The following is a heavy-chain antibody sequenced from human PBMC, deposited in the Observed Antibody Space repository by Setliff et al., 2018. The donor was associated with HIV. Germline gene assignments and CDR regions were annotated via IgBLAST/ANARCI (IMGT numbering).Heavy chain of an antibody. CDR2: IYYSGTT. D-gene: IGHD2-2*02. CDR3: ARDKRYRFPFDS. CDR1: GFSFRNSFYN. Sequence: SETLSLTCNVSGFSFRNSFYNWGWIRQPPGKGLEWIGTIYYSGTTYYNPSLKSRVTMSIDTSQNQFSLKLTSVTATDTAVYYCARDKRYRFPFDSWGQGTLVTVSS. V-gene: IGHV4-39*02. J-gene: IGHJ4*02.